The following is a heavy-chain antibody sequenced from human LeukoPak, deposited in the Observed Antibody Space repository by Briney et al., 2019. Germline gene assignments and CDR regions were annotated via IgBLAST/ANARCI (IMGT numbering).Heavy chain of an antibody. D-gene: IGHD6-13*01. CDR2: IYHSGST. CDR1: GGSISSGGYS. J-gene: IGHJ4*02. Sequence: PSETLSLTCAVSGGSISSGGYSWSWIRQPPGKGLEWIGYIYHSGSTYYNPSLKSRVTISVDRSKNQFSLKLGSVTAADTAVYYCARDNSSSWYAFDYWGQGTLVTVSS. CDR3: ARDNSSSWYAFDY. V-gene: IGHV4-30-2*01.